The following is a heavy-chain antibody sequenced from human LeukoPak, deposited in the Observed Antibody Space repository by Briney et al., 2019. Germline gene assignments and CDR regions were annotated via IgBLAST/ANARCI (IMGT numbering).Heavy chain of an antibody. Sequence: GGSLRLSCAASGFTFSSYGMHWVCQAPGKGLEWVAFIWYDGSNKYYTDSLKGRFTISRDNSKNTLYLQMNSLRAEDTAIYYCARDRGESWFDPWGQGTLVTVSS. D-gene: IGHD3-10*01. V-gene: IGHV3-33*01. CDR1: GFTFSSYG. CDR3: ARDRGESWFDP. J-gene: IGHJ5*02. CDR2: IWYDGSNK.